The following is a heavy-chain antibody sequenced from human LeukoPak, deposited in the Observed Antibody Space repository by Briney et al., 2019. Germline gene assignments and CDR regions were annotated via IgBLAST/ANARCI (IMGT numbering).Heavy chain of an antibody. CDR3: AREVIPTYYYMDV. D-gene: IGHD2-2*02. V-gene: IGHV1-2*02. J-gene: IGHJ6*03. CDR1: GYTFTDYY. Sequence: ASVKASCKASGYTFTDYYVHWVRQAPGQGLEWMGWIKPKSGDTDYAQKFQGRVTLTRDTSISTAYMELSSLRSDDTAVYFCAREVIPTYYYMDVWGKGTTVTVSS. CDR2: IKPKSGDT.